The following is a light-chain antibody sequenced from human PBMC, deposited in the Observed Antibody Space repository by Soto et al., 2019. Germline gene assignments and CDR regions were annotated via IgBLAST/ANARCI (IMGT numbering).Light chain of an antibody. J-gene: IGKJ5*01. CDR2: GAS. CDR3: QQYGSSRT. Sequence: DIVLTQSPVTLSLSPGEIATLSCRASQSVSSSYLAWYQQKPGQAPRLLIYGASSRATGIPDRFSGSGSGTDFTLTISRLEPEDFAVYYCQQYGSSRTFGQGTRLEIK. CDR1: QSVSSSY. V-gene: IGKV3-20*01.